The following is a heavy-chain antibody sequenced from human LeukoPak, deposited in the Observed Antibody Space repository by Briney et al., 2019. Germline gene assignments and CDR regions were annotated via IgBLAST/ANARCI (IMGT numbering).Heavy chain of an antibody. Sequence: GGSLRLSCAASGFTFSSYSMSWVRQAPGKGLEWVSAISGSGGSTYYADSVKGRFTISRDNSKNTLYLQMNSLRAEDTAVYYGAKVGVRIAAAGTDYWGQGTLVTVSS. J-gene: IGHJ4*02. D-gene: IGHD6-13*01. CDR3: AKVGVRIAAAGTDY. V-gene: IGHV3-23*01. CDR2: ISGSGGST. CDR1: GFTFSSYS.